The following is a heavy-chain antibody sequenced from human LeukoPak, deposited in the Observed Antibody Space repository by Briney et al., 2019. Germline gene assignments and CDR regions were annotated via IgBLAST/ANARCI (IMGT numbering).Heavy chain of an antibody. V-gene: IGHV1-18*01. Sequence: ASVKVSCKASGYTFTSYGISWVRQAPGQGLEWMGWISAYNGNTNYAQKLQGRVTMTTDTSTSTAYMELRSLRSDDTAVYYCARGPPVYYDSSGYYYDLDYWGQGTLVTVSS. J-gene: IGHJ4*02. CDR3: ARGPPVYYDSSGYYYDLDY. CDR1: GYTFTSYG. D-gene: IGHD3-22*01. CDR2: ISAYNGNT.